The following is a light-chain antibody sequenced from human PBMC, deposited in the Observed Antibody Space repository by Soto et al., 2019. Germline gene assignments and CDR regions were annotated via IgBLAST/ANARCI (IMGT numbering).Light chain of an antibody. CDR1: QSVSTY. CDR2: DAS. V-gene: IGKV3-11*01. Sequence: EIVLTQSPATLSLSPGERATLSRRASQSVSTYLGWYQQKPGQAPRLLIYDASNRATGIPGRFSGSGSGTDFTLTISSLEPEDFAVYYCQHRRNWPWTFGQGTKVEVK. CDR3: QHRRNWPWT. J-gene: IGKJ1*01.